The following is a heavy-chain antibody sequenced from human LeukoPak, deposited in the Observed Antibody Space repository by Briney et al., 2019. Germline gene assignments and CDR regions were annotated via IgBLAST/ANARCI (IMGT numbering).Heavy chain of an antibody. CDR2: ITVGGGST. D-gene: IGHD2-15*01. J-gene: IGHJ4*02. Sequence: GGSLRLSCAASGFXFTSFAINWVRQAPGKGLEWVSTITVGGGSTHYADSVKGRFTISRDTSTLYLQMNSLRADDTAVYYCAKNPISGYSYFDYSGQGTLVTVSS. CDR1: GFXFTSFA. CDR3: AKNPISGYSYFDY. V-gene: IGHV3-23*01.